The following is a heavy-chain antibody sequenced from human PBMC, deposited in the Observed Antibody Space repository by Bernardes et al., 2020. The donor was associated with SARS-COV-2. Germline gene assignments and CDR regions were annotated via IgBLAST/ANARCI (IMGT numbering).Heavy chain of an antibody. D-gene: IGHD1-26*01. V-gene: IGHV3-74*01. Sequence: GVLRLSCAVSGFTFSSYWMHWIRQAPGKGLVWVSRINGDGTSTSYADSVKGRFTISRDNAKNTLNLQMNSLSAEDTAVYYCARGAYSLNKSGPRSVFDIWGQATMVTVSS. J-gene: IGHJ3*02. CDR3: ARGAYSLNKSGPRSVFDI. CDR2: INGDGTST. CDR1: GFTFSSYW.